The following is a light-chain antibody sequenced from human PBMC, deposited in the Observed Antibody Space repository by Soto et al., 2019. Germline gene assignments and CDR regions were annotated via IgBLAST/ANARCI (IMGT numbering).Light chain of an antibody. J-gene: IGKJ5*01. CDR2: AAS. Sequence: EIVLTQSPGTLSLSPGERATLSCRASQSVSSSYLAWYQQKPGQAPRLLIYAASSRATGIPDRFSGSGSGTDFTLTISRLELEDFGVYYCQQYGCSPPFSFGQGTRLEIK. V-gene: IGKV3-20*01. CDR1: QSVSSSY. CDR3: QQYGCSPPFS.